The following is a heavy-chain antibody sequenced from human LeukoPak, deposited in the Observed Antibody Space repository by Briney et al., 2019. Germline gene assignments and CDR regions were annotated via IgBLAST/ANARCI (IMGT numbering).Heavy chain of an antibody. CDR2: INPNSGGT. CDR1: GYTFTGYY. D-gene: IGHD3-22*01. CDR3: ARDRRDRTYYYDSSGYYPFDY. V-gene: IGHV1-2*02. Sequence: ASVKVSCKASGYTFTGYYMHWVRQAPGQGLEWMGWINPNSGGTNYAQKFQGRVTMTRDTPISTAYMELSRLRSDDTAVYYCARDRRDRTYYYDSSGYYPFDYWGQGTLVTVSS. J-gene: IGHJ4*02.